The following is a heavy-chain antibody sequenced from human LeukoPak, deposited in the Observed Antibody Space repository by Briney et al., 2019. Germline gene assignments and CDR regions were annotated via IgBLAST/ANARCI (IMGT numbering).Heavy chain of an antibody. CDR1: GFTFSTYS. J-gene: IGHJ4*02. Sequence: GGSLRLSCAASGFTFSTYSMNWVRQAPGRGLEWVSYISSSSSTIYYADSVKGRFTVSRDNAKNTLYLQVNNLRAEDTAVYYCARGPNSNWSGLDFWGQGTLLTVSS. CDR3: ARGPNSNWSGLDF. D-gene: IGHD6-6*01. V-gene: IGHV3-48*04. CDR2: ISSSSSTI.